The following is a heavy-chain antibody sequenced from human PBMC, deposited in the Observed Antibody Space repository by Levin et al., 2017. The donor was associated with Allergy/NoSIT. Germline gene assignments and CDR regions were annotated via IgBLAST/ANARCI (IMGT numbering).Heavy chain of an antibody. D-gene: IGHD2-15*01. J-gene: IGHJ3*02. CDR2: INTNSGNP. V-gene: IGHV7-4-1*02. Sequence: PPASVKVSCKASGYIFVRYAMNWVRQAPGQGLEWMGWINTNSGNPTYAQGFTGRFVFSLDTSVSTAYLQISSLKAEDTAVYYCARDPATANFAFDIWGQGTMVTVSS. CDR1: GYIFVRYA. CDR3: ARDPATANFAFDI.